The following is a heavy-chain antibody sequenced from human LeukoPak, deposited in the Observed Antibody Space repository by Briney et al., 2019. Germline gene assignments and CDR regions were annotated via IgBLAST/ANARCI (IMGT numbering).Heavy chain of an antibody. Sequence: FETLSLTCTVSGASISRYFWNWIRQPPGKGLEWIGWISYSGSTNYNPSLKTRVTISVDTSKNQFSLKLSSVTAADTAVYYCARQASCSSTNCYPFDYWGQGTLVTVSS. J-gene: IGHJ4*02. CDR1: GASISRYF. D-gene: IGHD2-2*01. CDR3: ARQASCSSTNCYPFDY. V-gene: IGHV4-59*08. CDR2: ISYSGST.